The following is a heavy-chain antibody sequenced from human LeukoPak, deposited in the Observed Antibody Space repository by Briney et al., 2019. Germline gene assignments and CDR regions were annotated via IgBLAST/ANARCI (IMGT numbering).Heavy chain of an antibody. CDR2: IYYSGST. Sequence: SETLSLTCAVSGGSISSSNWWSWVRQPPGKGLEWIGSIYYSGSTYYNPSLKSRVTISVDTSKNQFSLKLSSVTAADTAVYYCARDPLPLDYYDSSGYWYWGQGTLVTVSS. CDR3: ARDPLPLDYYDSSGYWY. D-gene: IGHD3-22*01. J-gene: IGHJ4*02. CDR1: GGSISSSNW. V-gene: IGHV4-4*02.